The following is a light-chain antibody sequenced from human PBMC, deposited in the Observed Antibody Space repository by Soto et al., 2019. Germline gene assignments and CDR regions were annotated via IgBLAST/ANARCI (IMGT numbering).Light chain of an antibody. V-gene: IGKV3-20*01. CDR3: QQCGSSPWT. J-gene: IGKJ1*01. CDR2: GAS. Sequence: EIVLTQSPGTLSLSPGDRATLSCTASQTVSSSYLAWYQQKPGQAPRLLIYGASSRATGIPDRFSGSGSGTDFTLTISRLEAEDFAVYYCQQCGSSPWTFGQGTKVDIK. CDR1: QTVSSSY.